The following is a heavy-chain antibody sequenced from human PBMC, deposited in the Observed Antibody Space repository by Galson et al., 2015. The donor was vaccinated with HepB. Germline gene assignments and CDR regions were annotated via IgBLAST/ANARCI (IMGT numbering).Heavy chain of an antibody. CDR2: ISSSGSTI. Sequence: SLRLSCAASGFTFSSYEMNWVRQAPGKGLEWVSYISSSGSTIYYADSVKGRFTISRDNAKNSLYLQMNSLRAEDTAVYYCARDGVYYSIVRFDYWGQGTLVTVSS. V-gene: IGHV3-48*03. CDR3: ARDGVYYSIVRFDY. J-gene: IGHJ4*02. D-gene: IGHD3-22*01. CDR1: GFTFSSYE.